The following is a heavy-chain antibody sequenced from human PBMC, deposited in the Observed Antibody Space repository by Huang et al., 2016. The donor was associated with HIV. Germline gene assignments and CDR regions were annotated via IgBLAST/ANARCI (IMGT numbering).Heavy chain of an antibody. Sequence: QVQLVQSGPEVKKPGASVKVSCQTSGYIFSNYDINWVRQAPGQGLKWMGLLNPNSGKTAYGQNFQGRVTRTRSTATGAAYMVLNSLTSQDTAVYYCARLTSGWYQDYWGQGTLVTVSS. CDR1: GYIFSNYD. CDR2: LNPNSGKT. CDR3: ARLTSGWYQDY. J-gene: IGHJ4*02. V-gene: IGHV1-8*01. D-gene: IGHD6-19*01.